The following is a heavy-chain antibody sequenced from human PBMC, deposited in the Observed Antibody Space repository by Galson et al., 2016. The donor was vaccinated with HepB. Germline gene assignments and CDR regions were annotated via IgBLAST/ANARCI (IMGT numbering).Heavy chain of an antibody. D-gene: IGHD2/OR15-2a*01. Sequence: SLRLSCAGSGFLFRSYGMHWVRQAPGKGLEWVAADSMDGRRKFYSDSVKGRFAISRDNSNNMLFLQMDSLRPDDTAFYYCTKRHEYCPPVGCSVDYWGQGTVVSVSS. CDR3: TKRHEYCPPVGCSVDY. CDR2: DSMDGRRK. CDR1: GFLFRSYG. J-gene: IGHJ4*02. V-gene: IGHV3-30*18.